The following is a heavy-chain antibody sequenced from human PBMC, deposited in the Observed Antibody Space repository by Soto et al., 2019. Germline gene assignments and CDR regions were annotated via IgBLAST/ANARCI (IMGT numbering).Heavy chain of an antibody. V-gene: IGHV4-34*01. Sequence: NPSETLSLTCAVYGGSFSGYYWTWIRQPPGTGLEWIGEINHSGSTNYNPSLKSRVTISVDTSKNQFSLKLTSVTAADTAVYYCARARQYYDCELDPWGQGTLVTVSS. CDR2: INHSGST. CDR3: ARARQYYDCELDP. CDR1: GGSFSGYY. J-gene: IGHJ5*02. D-gene: IGHD3-22*01.